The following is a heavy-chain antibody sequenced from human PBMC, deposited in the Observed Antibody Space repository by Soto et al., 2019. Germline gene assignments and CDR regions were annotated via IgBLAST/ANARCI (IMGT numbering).Heavy chain of an antibody. V-gene: IGHV1-18*01. Sequence: QVQLVQSGAEVKNPGASVKVSCKASGYTFINYGISWVRQAPGQGLEWMGWISAYNGNTNYAQKLQGRVTMTTDTSTSTAYMEVRSLRSDDTAVYYCARDAIAATGESFDYWGQGTLVTVSS. D-gene: IGHD6-13*01. J-gene: IGHJ4*02. CDR1: GYTFINYG. CDR2: ISAYNGNT. CDR3: ARDAIAATGESFDY.